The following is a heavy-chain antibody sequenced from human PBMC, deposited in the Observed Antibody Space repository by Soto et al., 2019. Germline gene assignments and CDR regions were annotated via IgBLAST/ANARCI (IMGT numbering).Heavy chain of an antibody. J-gene: IGHJ3*02. D-gene: IGHD2-15*01. CDR1: GGSFSGYY. V-gene: IGHV4-34*01. CDR3: ARRVVVDFSGGSCKPSCAFDI. CDR2: INHSGST. Sequence: SETLSLTCAVYGGSFSGYYWSWIRQPPGKGLEWIGEINHSGSTNYNPSLKSRVTISVDTSKNQFSLKLSSVTAADTAVYYCARRVVVDFSGGSCKPSCAFDIWGQGTMVTVSS.